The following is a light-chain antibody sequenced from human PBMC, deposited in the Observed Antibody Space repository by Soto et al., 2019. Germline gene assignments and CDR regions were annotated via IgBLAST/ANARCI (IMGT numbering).Light chain of an antibody. J-gene: IGKJ4*01. V-gene: IGKV1-33*01. CDR2: DAS. CDR1: QDISNY. CDR3: QQYDNLPRT. Sequence: IHMTHAPSSLSASVGYRVTITCQASQDISNYLNWYQQKPGKAPKLLIYDASNLETGVPSRFSGSGSGTDFTFTISSLQPEDIATYYCQQYDNLPRTFGGGTKVDIK.